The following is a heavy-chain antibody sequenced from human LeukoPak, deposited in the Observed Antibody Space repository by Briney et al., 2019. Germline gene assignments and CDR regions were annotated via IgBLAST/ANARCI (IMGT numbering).Heavy chain of an antibody. CDR2: ISGSGGST. V-gene: IGHV3-23*01. D-gene: IGHD6-13*01. CDR3: AKDRYSSSWYENYFDY. CDR1: GFTFSSYA. J-gene: IGHJ4*02. Sequence: GGSLRLSCAASGFTFSSYAMSWVRQAPGKGLEWVSAISGSGGSTYYADSVKGRFTISRDNSKNTLYLQMNSLRAEDTAVYYCAKDRYSSSWYENYFDYWGQGTLVTVSS.